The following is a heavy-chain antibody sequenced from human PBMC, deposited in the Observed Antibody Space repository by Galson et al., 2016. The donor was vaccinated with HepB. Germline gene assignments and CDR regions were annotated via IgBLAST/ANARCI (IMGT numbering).Heavy chain of an antibody. V-gene: IGHV6-1*01. CDR2: TYYRSKWNN. CDR3: ARDNWKMRGYTYGHTTANYGMDV. D-gene: IGHD5-18*01. CDR1: GDSVSSNSAA. Sequence: CAISGDSVSSNSAAWNWIRQSPSRGLEWLGRTYYRSKWNNDYAVSVKSRITINPDTSKNQFSLHLNSVTPEDTAVYYCARDNWKMRGYTYGHTTANYGMDVWGQGTTVTVSS. J-gene: IGHJ6*02.